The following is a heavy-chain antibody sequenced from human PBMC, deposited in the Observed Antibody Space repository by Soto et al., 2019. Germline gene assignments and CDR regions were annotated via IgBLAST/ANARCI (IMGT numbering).Heavy chain of an antibody. V-gene: IGHV4-4*02. CDR1: GGSISSSNW. J-gene: IGHJ2*01. CDR3: ARRVYGDWYFDL. Sequence: QVQVQDSGPGLVKPSGTLSLTCAVSGGSISSSNWWSWVRQPPGKGLEWIGEIFHSGNTNYHPSLKSRVTISVDKSNNRFSLKLSSVTAADTAVYYCARRVYGDWYFDLWGRGTLVTVSS. D-gene: IGHD3-10*01. CDR2: IFHSGNT.